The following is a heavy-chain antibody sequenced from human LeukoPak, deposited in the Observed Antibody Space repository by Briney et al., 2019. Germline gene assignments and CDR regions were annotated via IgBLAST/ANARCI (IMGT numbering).Heavy chain of an antibody. CDR1: GFTFSSYW. CDR2: IKQDGSEK. V-gene: IGHV3-7*01. J-gene: IGHJ4*02. CDR3: ARAMITFGGVIDY. D-gene: IGHD3-16*02. Sequence: TGGSLRLSCAASGFTFSSYWMSWVRQAPGKGLEWVANIKQDGSEKCYVDSVKGRFTISRDNAKNSLYLQMNSLRAEDTAVYYCARAMITFGGVIDYWGQGTLVTVSP.